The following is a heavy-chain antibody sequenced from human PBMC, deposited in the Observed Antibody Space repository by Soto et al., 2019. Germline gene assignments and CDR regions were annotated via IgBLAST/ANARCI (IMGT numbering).Heavy chain of an antibody. D-gene: IGHD3-22*01. V-gene: IGHV3-30*18. CDR2: ISYDGSNK. CDR3: AEASFLYNMIVVVWYGMDV. Sequence: QVQLVESGGGVVQPGRSLRLSCAASGFTFSSYGMHWVRQAPGKGLEWVAVISYDGSNKYYADYVKGRFTISRDNSKNTEYSQMNSFRAEDTAVDYCAEASFLYNMIVVVWYGMDVWGQGTMVTVSS. J-gene: IGHJ6*02. CDR1: GFTFSSYG.